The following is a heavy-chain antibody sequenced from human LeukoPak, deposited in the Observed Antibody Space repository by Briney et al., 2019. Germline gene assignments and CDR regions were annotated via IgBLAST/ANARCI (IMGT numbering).Heavy chain of an antibody. D-gene: IGHD3-10*01. Sequence: SETLSLTCTASGGSISSSSYYWGWIRQPPGKGLEWIGSIYYSGSTYYNPSLKSRVTISVDTSKNQFSLKLSSVTAADTAVYYCARHRGSGSYYVDYWGQGTLVTVSS. J-gene: IGHJ4*02. CDR3: ARHRGSGSYYVDY. CDR1: GGSISSSSYY. CDR2: IYYSGST. V-gene: IGHV4-39*01.